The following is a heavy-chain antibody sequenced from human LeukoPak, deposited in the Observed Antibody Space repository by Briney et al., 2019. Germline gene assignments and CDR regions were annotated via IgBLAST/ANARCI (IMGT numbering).Heavy chain of an antibody. J-gene: IGHJ4*02. V-gene: IGHV4-61*02. D-gene: IGHD3-3*01. Sequence: SETLSLTCTVSGGSISSGSYYWSWIRQPAGKGLEWIGRIYTSGSTNYNPSLKSRVTILVDTSKNQFSLKLSSVTAADTAVYYCARGGDFWSGYFYWGQGTLVTVSS. CDR2: IYTSGST. CDR3: ARGGDFWSGYFY. CDR1: GGSISSGSYY.